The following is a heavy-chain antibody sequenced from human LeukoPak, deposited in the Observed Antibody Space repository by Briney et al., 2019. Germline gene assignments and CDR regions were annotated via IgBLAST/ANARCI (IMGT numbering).Heavy chain of an antibody. J-gene: IGHJ4*02. CDR3: AKGGDLRTTVTFVHY. D-gene: IGHD4-17*01. CDR2: ISVGGGST. V-gene: IGHV3-23*01. CDR1: GFTFSSYA. Sequence: GGSLRLSCAASGFTFSSYAMSWVRQAPGKGLEWVSTISVGGGSTYYGDSVKGRFTISRDNSKDTLYPQMNSLRAEDTAVYYCAKGGDLRTTVTFVHYWGQGTLVTVSS.